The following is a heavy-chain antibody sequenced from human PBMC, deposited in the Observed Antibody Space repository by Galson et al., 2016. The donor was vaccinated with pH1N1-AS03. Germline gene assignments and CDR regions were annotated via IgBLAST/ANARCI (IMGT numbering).Heavy chain of an antibody. Sequence: SLRLSCAASGFTLSRCGMHWVRQAPGKGLEWVAAISYDGSARYYADSVKGRFTISKDNSKNTLYLQMNTLRAEDTALYYCTTVAGTYYNGAYWGQGTLVTVSS. V-gene: IGHV3-33*05. D-gene: IGHD3-10*01. J-gene: IGHJ4*02. CDR2: ISYDGSAR. CDR3: TTVAGTYYNGAY. CDR1: GFTLSRCG.